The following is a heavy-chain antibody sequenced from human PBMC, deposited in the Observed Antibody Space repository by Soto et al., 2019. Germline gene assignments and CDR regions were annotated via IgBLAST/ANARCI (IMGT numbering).Heavy chain of an antibody. D-gene: IGHD3-16*02. CDR3: ARESVSGTYRFDS. CDR2: IHDTGRT. CDR1: GDSLSTYY. J-gene: IGHJ4*02. V-gene: IGHV4-4*07. Sequence: QVQLQESGPGLVRPSETLSLTCTVSGDSLSTYYWSWIRQPAGERLEWIGRIHDTGRTNYNPSLKSRVTMSVDTTKNQFSLRVNSVTAAETAVYYCARESVSGTYRFDSWGQGTLVTVSS.